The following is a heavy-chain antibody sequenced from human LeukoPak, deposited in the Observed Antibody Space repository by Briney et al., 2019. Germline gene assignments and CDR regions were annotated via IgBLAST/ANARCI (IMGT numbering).Heavy chain of an antibody. CDR3: AKGEIGGAIDY. CDR1: GFTFSSYW. CDR2: INSDGSST. J-gene: IGHJ4*02. V-gene: IGHV3-74*01. Sequence: PGGSLRLSCAASGFTFSSYWMHWVRQAPGKGLVWVSRINSDGSSTSYADSVKGRFTISRDNAKNTLYLQMNSLRAEDTAVYYCAKGEIGGAIDYWGQGTLVTVSS. D-gene: IGHD3-16*01.